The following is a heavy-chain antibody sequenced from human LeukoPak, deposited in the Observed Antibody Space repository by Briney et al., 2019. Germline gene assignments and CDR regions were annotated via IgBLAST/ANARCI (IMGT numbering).Heavy chain of an antibody. CDR3: AREDEAYYDFWSGYYTPYYFDY. V-gene: IGHV3-7*01. CDR2: IKQDGSEK. CDR1: GFTFSSYW. Sequence: GGSLRLSCAASGFTFSSYWMSWVRQAPGKGLEWVANIKQDGSEKYYVDSVKGRFTISRDNAKNSLYLQMNSLRAEDTAVYYCAREDEAYYDFWSGYYTPYYFDYWGQGTLVAVSS. J-gene: IGHJ4*02. D-gene: IGHD3-3*01.